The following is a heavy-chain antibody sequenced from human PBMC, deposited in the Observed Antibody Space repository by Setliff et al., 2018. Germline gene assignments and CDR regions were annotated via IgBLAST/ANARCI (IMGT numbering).Heavy chain of an antibody. V-gene: IGHV4-61*02. CDR2: IYTSGST. Sequence: PSETLSLTCTVSGGSISRGSYDWSWIRQPAGKGLEWIGRIYTSGSTNYNPSLKSRVTISVDTSKNQFSLKLSSVTAADTAVYYCARGSSSGYYFDYWGQGTLVTAPQ. CDR1: GGSISRGSYD. CDR3: ARGSSSGYYFDY. J-gene: IGHJ4*02. D-gene: IGHD6-6*01.